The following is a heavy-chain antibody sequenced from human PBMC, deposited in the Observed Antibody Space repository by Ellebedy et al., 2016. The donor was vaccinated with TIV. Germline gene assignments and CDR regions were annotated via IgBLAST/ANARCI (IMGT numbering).Heavy chain of an antibody. CDR1: GGTFSSYA. Sequence: AASVKVSCQASGGTFSSYAITWMRQAPGQGLEWMGGIIPVFGTANYAPKFQGRVTITADKSTSTVFMELSSLRSENTAVYYCARATPGTWSEYFQHWGQGTLVTVSS. V-gene: IGHV1-69*06. D-gene: IGHD6-13*01. CDR3: ARATPGTWSEYFQH. J-gene: IGHJ1*01. CDR2: IIPVFGTA.